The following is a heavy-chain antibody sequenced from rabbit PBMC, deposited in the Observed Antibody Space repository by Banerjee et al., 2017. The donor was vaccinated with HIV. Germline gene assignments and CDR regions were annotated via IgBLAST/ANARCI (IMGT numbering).Heavy chain of an antibody. CDR2: IYTGSSST. J-gene: IGHJ4*01. V-gene: IGHV1S45*01. D-gene: IGHD8-1*01. CDR3: ARDGSSAAYMGYFNL. CDR1: GFSFSSSYY. Sequence: QEQLEESGGDLVKPEGSLTLTCTASGFSFSSSYYMCWVRQAPGKGLEWIACIYTGSSSTYYASWAKGRFTITKTSSTTVTLQMTSLTAADTATYFCARDGSSAAYMGYFNLWGQGTLVTVS.